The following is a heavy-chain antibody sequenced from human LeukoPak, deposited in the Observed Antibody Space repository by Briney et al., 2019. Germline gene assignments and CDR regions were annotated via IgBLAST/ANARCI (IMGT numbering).Heavy chain of an antibody. D-gene: IGHD3-10*01. CDR1: GYTFTSYG. Sequence: ASVKVSCKASGYTFTSYGISWVRQAPGQGLEWMGWISAYNGNTNYAQKLQGRVTMTTDTSTSTAYMELRSLRSDDTAVYYCARDHGILWFGELPNDAFDIWGQGTMVTVSS. V-gene: IGHV1-18*01. J-gene: IGHJ3*02. CDR3: ARDHGILWFGELPNDAFDI. CDR2: ISAYNGNT.